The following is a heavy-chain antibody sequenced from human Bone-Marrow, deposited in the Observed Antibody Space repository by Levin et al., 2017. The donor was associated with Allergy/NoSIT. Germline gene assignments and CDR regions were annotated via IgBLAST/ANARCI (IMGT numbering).Heavy chain of an antibody. J-gene: IGHJ6*03. CDR2: INHSGST. V-gene: IGHV4-34*01. D-gene: IGHD2-2*02. CDR3: ARVKGICSTSCYSVYYYYYMDV. CDR1: GGSFSGYY. Sequence: PSETLSLTCAVYGGSFSGYYWSWIRQPPGKGLEWIGEINHSGSTNYNPSLKSRVTISVDTSKNQFSLKLSSVTAADTAVYYCARVKGICSTSCYSVYYYYYMDVWGKGTTVTVSS.